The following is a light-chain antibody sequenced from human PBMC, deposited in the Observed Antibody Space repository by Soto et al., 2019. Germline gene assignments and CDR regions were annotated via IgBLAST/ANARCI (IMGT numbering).Light chain of an antibody. CDR2: RNN. CDR3: AAWDDSLSGPV. Sequence: QPVLTQPLSASGTPGQRVTISCSGSSSNIGSNYVYWYQQLPGTAPKLLIYRNNQRPSGVPDRFSGSKSGTSASLAISGLRSEDEADYYCAAWDDSLSGPVFGGGTKLTVL. J-gene: IGLJ2*01. V-gene: IGLV1-47*01. CDR1: SSNIGSNY.